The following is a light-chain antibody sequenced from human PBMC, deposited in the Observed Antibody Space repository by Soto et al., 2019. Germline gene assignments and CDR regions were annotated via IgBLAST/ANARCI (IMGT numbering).Light chain of an antibody. CDR2: EGS. Sequence: QSVLTQPASVSGSPGQSITISCTGTSSDVGSYNLVSWYQQHPDKAPKLMIHEGSKRPSRVPDRFSGSKSGNTASLTISGLQAEDEADYYCCSYAGSYTFFYVFGTGTKLTVL. J-gene: IGLJ1*01. V-gene: IGLV2-23*03. CDR3: CSYAGSYTFFYV. CDR1: SSDVGSYNL.